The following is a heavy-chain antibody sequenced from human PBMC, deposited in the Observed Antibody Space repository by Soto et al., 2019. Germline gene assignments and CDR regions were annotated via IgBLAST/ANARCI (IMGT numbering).Heavy chain of an antibody. D-gene: IGHD2-21*02. CDR1: GGTFSSYA. Sequence: GASVKVSCKASGGTFSSYAISWVRQAPGQGLEWMGGIIPIFGTANYAQKFQGRVTITADESTSTAYMELSSLRSEDTAVYFVVVTASGMDVWGQGTTVTVSS. V-gene: IGHV1-69*13. CDR2: IIPIFGTA. CDR3: VVTASGMDV. J-gene: IGHJ6*02.